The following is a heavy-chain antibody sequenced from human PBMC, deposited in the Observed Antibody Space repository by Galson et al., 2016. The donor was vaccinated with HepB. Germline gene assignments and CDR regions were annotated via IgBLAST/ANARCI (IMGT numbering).Heavy chain of an antibody. CDR3: ARGADSGYDVGDY. Sequence: SVKVSCKASGYTLSFYYMHWVRQAPGQGLEWMGIINPSGGNFTSYAPKFQGRVTMTRDTSTSTVYTELSSLRSEDTAVYYCARGADSGYDVGDYWGQGTLVTVSS. CDR2: INPSGGNFT. V-gene: IGHV1-46*01. D-gene: IGHD5-12*01. J-gene: IGHJ4*02. CDR1: GYTLSFYY.